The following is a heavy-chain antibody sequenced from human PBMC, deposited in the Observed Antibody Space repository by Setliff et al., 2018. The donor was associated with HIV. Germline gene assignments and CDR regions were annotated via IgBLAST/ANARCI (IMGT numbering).Heavy chain of an antibody. Sequence: PGGSLRLSCVASGFTFSTYGMHWVRQAPGKGLEWVAFIRYDGSNKYYADSVKGRFTISRDSSMNTLYLQMNSLRAEDTGVYYCAKDRDCSGGSCSSEDFDYWGQGTLVTVSS. CDR1: GFTFSTYG. CDR3: AKDRDCSGGSCSSEDFDY. V-gene: IGHV3-30*02. CDR2: IRYDGSNK. D-gene: IGHD2-15*01. J-gene: IGHJ4*02.